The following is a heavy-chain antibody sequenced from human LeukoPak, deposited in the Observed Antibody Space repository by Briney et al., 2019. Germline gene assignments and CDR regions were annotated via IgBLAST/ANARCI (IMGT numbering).Heavy chain of an antibody. CDR1: GSSISRYY. Sequence: SQTLSLTCTVSGSSISRYYWSWLRQPPGKGLEWFGCISYSGSTNYNPSLKSRLTISLDTSKRQYSLNLNSVTVADTALYYCARDYGGGWYQIDYWGQGTLVTVYS. J-gene: IGHJ4*02. D-gene: IGHD6-13*01. CDR2: ISYSGST. V-gene: IGHV4-59*12. CDR3: ARDYGGGWYQIDY.